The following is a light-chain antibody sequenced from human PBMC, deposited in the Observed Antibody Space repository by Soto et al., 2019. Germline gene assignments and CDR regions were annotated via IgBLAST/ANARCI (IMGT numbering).Light chain of an antibody. Sequence: EIVLTQSPGTLSLSPGERATLSCRASQSVSSSYLAWYQQKPGQAPRLLIYGASSRATGIPDRFSGSGSGTVLTLTISRLEPEDFAVYYCQQYGSSPRTFGQGTKVEIK. CDR3: QQYGSSPRT. CDR2: GAS. J-gene: IGKJ1*01. CDR1: QSVSSSY. V-gene: IGKV3-20*01.